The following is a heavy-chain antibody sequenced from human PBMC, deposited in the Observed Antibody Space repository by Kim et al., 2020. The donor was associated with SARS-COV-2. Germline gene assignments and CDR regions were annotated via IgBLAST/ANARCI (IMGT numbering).Heavy chain of an antibody. Sequence: SETLSLTCTVSGGSISSGSYYWSWIRQPAGKGLEWIGRIYTSGSTNYNPSLKSRVTISVDTSKNQFSLKLSSVTAADTAVYYCACDSSSWYTADYGMDVWGQGTTVTVSS. CDR2: IYTSGST. D-gene: IGHD6-13*01. CDR3: ACDSSSWYTADYGMDV. CDR1: GGSISSGSYY. V-gene: IGHV4-61*02. J-gene: IGHJ6*02.